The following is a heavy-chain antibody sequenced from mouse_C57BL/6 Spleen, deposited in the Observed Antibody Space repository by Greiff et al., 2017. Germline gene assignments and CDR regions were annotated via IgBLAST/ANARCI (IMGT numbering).Heavy chain of an antibody. CDR3: ARGDYGSSYWYCDV. CDR1: GYAFTNYL. D-gene: IGHD1-1*01. J-gene: IGHJ1*03. CDR2: INPGSGGT. Sequence: VQLQQSGAELVRPGTSVKVSCKASGYAFTNYLIEWVKQRPGQGLEWIGVINPGSGGTNYNEKFKGKATLTADKSSSTAYMQLSSLTSEDSAVYFCARGDYGSSYWYCDVWGTGTTVTVSS. V-gene: IGHV1-54*01.